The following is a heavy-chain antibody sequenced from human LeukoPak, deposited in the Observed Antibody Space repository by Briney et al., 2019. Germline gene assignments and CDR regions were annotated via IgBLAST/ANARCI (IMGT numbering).Heavy chain of an antibody. Sequence: PGGSLRLSCAASGFTFSSYSMNWVRQAPGKGLEWVSYISSSSSTIYYADSVKGRFTISRDNAKNSLYLQMNSLRAEDTAVYYCARDWDGGNNFVFDYWGQGTLVTVSS. J-gene: IGHJ4*02. CDR2: ISSSSSTI. V-gene: IGHV3-48*04. CDR1: GFTFSSYS. D-gene: IGHD2-15*01. CDR3: ARDWDGGNNFVFDY.